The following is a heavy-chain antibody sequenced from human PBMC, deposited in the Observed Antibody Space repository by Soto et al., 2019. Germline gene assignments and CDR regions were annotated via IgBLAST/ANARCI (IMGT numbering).Heavy chain of an antibody. J-gene: IGHJ4*02. CDR1: GFTFSDHY. CDR3: ARLTQYSIDY. V-gene: IGHV3-72*01. CDR2: TRDKANSYTT. D-gene: IGHD2-21*01. Sequence: EVQLVESGGGLVQPGGSLRLSCAISGFTFSDHYMDWVRQAPGKGLEWVGRTRDKANSYTTEYAASVMGRFTISRDDSKNSLYLQMNSLKTEHTAVYYCARLTQYSIDYWGRGTLVTVSS.